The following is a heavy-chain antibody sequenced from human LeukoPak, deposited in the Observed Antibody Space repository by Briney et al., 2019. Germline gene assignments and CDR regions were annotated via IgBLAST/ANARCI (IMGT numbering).Heavy chain of an antibody. V-gene: IGHV1-69*04. CDR1: GGTVSSYA. J-gene: IGHJ3*02. CDR3: ARVGIAALTRDGAFDI. CDR2: IIPILGIA. D-gene: IGHD6-13*01. Sequence: SVKVSCKASGGTVSSYAISWVRQAPGQGLEWMGRIIPILGIANYAQKFQGRVTITADKSTSTAYMELSSLRSEDTAVYYCARVGIAALTRDGAFDIWGQGTMVTVSS.